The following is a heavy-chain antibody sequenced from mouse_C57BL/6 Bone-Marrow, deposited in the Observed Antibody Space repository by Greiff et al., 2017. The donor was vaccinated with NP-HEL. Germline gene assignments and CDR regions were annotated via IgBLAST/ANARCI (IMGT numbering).Heavy chain of an antibody. J-gene: IGHJ1*03. Sequence: EVKLVESGGGLVKPGGSLKLSCAASGFTFSSYTMSWVRQTPEKRLEWVATISGGGGNTYYPDSVKGRFTISRDNAKNTLYLQMSSLRSEDTALYYCARYYYGNWYFDVWGTGTTVTVSS. CDR3: ARYYYGNWYFDV. D-gene: IGHD1-1*01. CDR1: GFTFSSYT. CDR2: ISGGGGNT. V-gene: IGHV5-9*01.